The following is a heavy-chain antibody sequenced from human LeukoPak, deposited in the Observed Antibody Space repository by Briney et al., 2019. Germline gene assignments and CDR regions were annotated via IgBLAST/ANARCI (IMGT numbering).Heavy chain of an antibody. CDR3: ARAELEYCSGGSCLDFDY. Sequence: SETLSLTCTVSGGSISSYYWSWIRQPPGKGLEWIGYIYYSGSTNYNPSLKSRVTISVDTSKNQFSLKLGSVTAADTAVYYCARAELEYCSGGSCLDFDYWGQGTLVTVSS. CDR2: IYYSGST. D-gene: IGHD2-15*01. V-gene: IGHV4-59*01. J-gene: IGHJ4*02. CDR1: GGSISSYY.